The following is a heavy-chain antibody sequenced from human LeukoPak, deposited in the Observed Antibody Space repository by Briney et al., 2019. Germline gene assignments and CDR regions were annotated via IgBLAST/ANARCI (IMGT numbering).Heavy chain of an antibody. J-gene: IGHJ6*03. V-gene: IGHV4-59*01. CDR1: GGSISSYY. CDR3: ARDHYYYMDV. Sequence: SETLSLTCTVSGGSISSYYWSWIRQPPGKGLEWIGYIYYSGSTNYNPSLKSRATISVDTSKNQFSLKLSSVTAADTAVYYCARDHYYYMDVWGKGTTVTVSS. CDR2: IYYSGST.